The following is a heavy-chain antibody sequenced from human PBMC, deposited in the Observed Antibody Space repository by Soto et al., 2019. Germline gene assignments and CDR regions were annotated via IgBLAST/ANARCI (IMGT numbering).Heavy chain of an antibody. CDR3: AKEYSSSWWGAFDI. CDR1: GFTFDDYA. J-gene: IGHJ3*02. CDR2: ISWNSGSI. Sequence: EVQLVESGGGLVQPGRSLRLSCAASGFTFDDYAMHWVRQAPGKGLEWVSGISWNSGSIGYADSVKGRFTISRDNAKNSLYLQMNSLRAEDTALNYCAKEYSSSWWGAFDIWGQGTMVTVSS. D-gene: IGHD6-13*01. V-gene: IGHV3-9*01.